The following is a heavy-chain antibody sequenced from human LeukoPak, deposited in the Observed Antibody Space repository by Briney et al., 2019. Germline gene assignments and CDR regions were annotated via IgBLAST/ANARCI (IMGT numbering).Heavy chain of an antibody. V-gene: IGHV4-59*01. CDR1: GGSISSYY. J-gene: IGHJ6*03. CDR3: ARGGIAVAGTGPYYYYMDV. Sequence: PSETLSLTCTVSGGSISSYYWSWIRQPPGKGLEWIGYIYYSGSTNYNPSLKSRVTISVDTSKNQFSLKLSSVTAADTAVYYCARGGIAVAGTGPYYYYMDVWGKGTTVTISS. CDR2: IYYSGST. D-gene: IGHD6-19*01.